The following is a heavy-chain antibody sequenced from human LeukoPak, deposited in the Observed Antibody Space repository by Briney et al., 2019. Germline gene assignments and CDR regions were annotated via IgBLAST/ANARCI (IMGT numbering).Heavy chain of an antibody. D-gene: IGHD6-13*01. CDR1: GGSISSYY. Sequence: PSETLSLTCTVSGGSISSYYWSWIRQPPGKGLEWIGYIYYSGSTNYNPSLKSRVTISVDTSKNQFSLKLSSVTAADTAVYYCARERRAADLRIFDYWGQGTLVTVSS. CDR2: IYYSGST. CDR3: ARERRAADLRIFDY. V-gene: IGHV4-59*01. J-gene: IGHJ4*02.